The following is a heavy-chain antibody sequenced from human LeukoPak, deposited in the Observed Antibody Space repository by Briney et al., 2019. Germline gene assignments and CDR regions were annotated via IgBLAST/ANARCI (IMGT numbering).Heavy chain of an antibody. D-gene: IGHD6-13*01. V-gene: IGHV4-34*01. CDR2: ISHSGKT. CDR1: GGSFNANY. CDR3: ARQAPTYSSRGWFDP. J-gene: IGHJ5*02. Sequence: SETLSLTCAVYGGSFNANYWSWIRQTPGEGLAWIWEISHSGKTLYNPSLKSRVTISIDTSKNQFSLKLSSVTAADTAVYYCARQAPTYSSRGWFDPWGQGTLVTVSS.